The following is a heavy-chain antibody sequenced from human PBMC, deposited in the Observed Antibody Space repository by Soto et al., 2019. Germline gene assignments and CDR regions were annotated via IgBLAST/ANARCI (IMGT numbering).Heavy chain of an antibody. D-gene: IGHD3-3*01. J-gene: IGHJ6*02. CDR1: GFTFSNYA. Sequence: EVQLLESGGGLVQPGGSLRLSCAAAGFTFSNYALTWVRQSPGKGLEWVSTFSGSGGITYYADSVRGRYTIARDNSKNTLFLQKNSLRVEDTAIYYCARDWTGDTCPCLDVWGQGTTVSVSS. CDR2: FSGSGGIT. V-gene: IGHV3-23*01. CDR3: ARDWTGDTCPCLDV.